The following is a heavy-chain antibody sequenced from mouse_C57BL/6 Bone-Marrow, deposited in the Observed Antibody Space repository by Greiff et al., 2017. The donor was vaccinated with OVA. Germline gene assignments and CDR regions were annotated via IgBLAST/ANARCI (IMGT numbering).Heavy chain of an antibody. CDR1: GFTFSDYY. V-gene: IGHV5-12*01. CDR3: ARPYYFNYAMDY. Sequence: EVTLMESGGGLVPPGGSLKLSCAASGFTFSDYYMYWVRQTPEKRLEWVAYISTGGGSTYYPDTVKGRFTISRDNAKNTPYLQMSRLKSEDTAMYYCARPYYFNYAMDYWGQGTSVTVSS. CDR2: ISTGGGST. J-gene: IGHJ4*01. D-gene: IGHD2-10*01.